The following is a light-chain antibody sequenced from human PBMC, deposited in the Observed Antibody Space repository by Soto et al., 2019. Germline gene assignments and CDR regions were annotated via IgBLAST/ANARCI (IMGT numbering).Light chain of an antibody. CDR3: ATWYDSLNGPV. V-gene: IGLV1-44*01. CDR1: SSNIGSNT. CDR2: TNN. Sequence: QSVLTQPPSASGTPGQSVTISCSGSSSNIGSNTVNWYQQLPGTAPKVLIYTNNQRPSGVPDRFSGSKSGTTASLAISGRQSEDEDDYYCATWYDSLNGPVFGGGTKLTVL. J-gene: IGLJ3*02.